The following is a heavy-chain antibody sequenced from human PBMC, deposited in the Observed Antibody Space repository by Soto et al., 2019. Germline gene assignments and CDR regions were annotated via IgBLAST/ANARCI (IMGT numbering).Heavy chain of an antibody. CDR1: GFTFSSYG. D-gene: IGHD5-12*01. Sequence: GGSLRLSCAASGFTFSSYGMHWVRQAPGKGLEWVAVIWYDGSNKYYADSVKGRFTISRDNSKNTLYLQMNGLRAEDTAVYYCARDRGYGSYYYYGMDVWGQGTTVTVPS. J-gene: IGHJ6*02. CDR2: IWYDGSNK. CDR3: ARDRGYGSYYYYGMDV. V-gene: IGHV3-33*01.